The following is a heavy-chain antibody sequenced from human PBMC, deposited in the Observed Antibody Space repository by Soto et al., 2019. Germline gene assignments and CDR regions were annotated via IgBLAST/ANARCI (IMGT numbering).Heavy chain of an antibody. V-gene: IGHV3-48*04. J-gene: IGHJ5*02. CDR1: GFSFSDYN. CDR3: VRGGGGGLFDP. D-gene: IGHD2-15*01. Sequence: EVQLVESGGGLVQPGESLRLSCAVSGFSFSDYNMNWVRQAPGKGLEWVSYISPGSRYPAYADSVKGRFTISRDNAKRSLYLQMMSLTAEDTAIYYCVRGGGGGLFDPWGQGTMVTVSS. CDR2: ISPGSRYP.